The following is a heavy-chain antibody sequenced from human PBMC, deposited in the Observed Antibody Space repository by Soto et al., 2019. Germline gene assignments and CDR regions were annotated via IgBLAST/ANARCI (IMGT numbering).Heavy chain of an antibody. CDR1: GLTFSGHW. CDR2: IKPDGSET. Sequence: FLRLSCAASGLTFSGHWMTWVRQTPGEGLQWVAAIKPDGSETFYVDSVKGRFTISRDNARNSLFLQMDSLRAEDTAVYYCTSRPSGMTYHAVFDFWGQGTLVTVSS. CDR3: TSRPSGMTYHAVFDF. D-gene: IGHD2-21*02. J-gene: IGHJ4*02. V-gene: IGHV3-7*03.